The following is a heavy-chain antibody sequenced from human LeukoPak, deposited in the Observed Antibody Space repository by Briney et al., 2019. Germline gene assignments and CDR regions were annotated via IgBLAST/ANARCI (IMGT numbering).Heavy chain of an antibody. D-gene: IGHD3-3*01. Sequence: GGSLRLSCAVSGFTFDDYAMHWVRQAPGKGLEWVSLISGDGGSTYYADSVKGRFTISRDNAKNSLYLQMNSLRAEDTALYYCARARWSYYDFWSGYSNKYYFDYWGQGTLVTVSS. CDR1: GFTFDDYA. J-gene: IGHJ4*02. CDR2: ISGDGGST. CDR3: ARARWSYYDFWSGYSNKYYFDY. V-gene: IGHV3-43*02.